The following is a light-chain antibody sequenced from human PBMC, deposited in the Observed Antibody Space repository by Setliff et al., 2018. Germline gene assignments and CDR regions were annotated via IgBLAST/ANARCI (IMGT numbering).Light chain of an antibody. CDR1: SRDVGSYDF. CDR2: DVT. J-gene: IGLJ1*01. Sequence: SVLTQPASVSGSPGQSITISCIGSSRDVGSYDFVSWYQQHPGKAPKLIIYDVTGRPSGVSDRFSGSKSGNTASLTISGLQAEDEADYYCSSYTNSNTDVFGTGTKVTVL. V-gene: IGLV2-14*03. CDR3: SSYTNSNTDV.